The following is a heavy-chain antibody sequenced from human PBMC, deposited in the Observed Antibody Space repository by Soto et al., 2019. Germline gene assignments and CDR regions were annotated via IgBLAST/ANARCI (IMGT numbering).Heavy chain of an antibody. D-gene: IGHD1-26*01. V-gene: IGHV3-7*01. CDR1: GFSFSMYW. Sequence: EVQLVESGGGLVQPGGSLRLSCAASGFSFSMYWMSWVRQAPGKGLEWVANIKEDGSQKYYVDSVKGRFTISRDNAKNSLYLQMNSLRADDTAVYYCARHQVGYRVTEYWGQGNLVTVSS. J-gene: IGHJ4*02. CDR3: ARHQVGYRVTEY. CDR2: IKEDGSQK.